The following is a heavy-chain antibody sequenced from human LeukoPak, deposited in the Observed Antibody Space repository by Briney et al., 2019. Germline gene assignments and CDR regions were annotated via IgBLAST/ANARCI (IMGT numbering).Heavy chain of an antibody. Sequence: GGSLRLSCAAYGFTFSSYTMNWVRQTPGKGLEWVSSIGSSSSYIYYADSVKGRFTISRDNAKNSLYLQMNCLRAEDTAVYYCARVGCSSTSCSYDYYYYYMDVWGKGTTVTVSS. CDR2: IGSSSSYI. J-gene: IGHJ6*03. CDR1: GFTFSSYT. V-gene: IGHV3-21*01. D-gene: IGHD2-2*01. CDR3: ARVGCSSTSCSYDYYYYYMDV.